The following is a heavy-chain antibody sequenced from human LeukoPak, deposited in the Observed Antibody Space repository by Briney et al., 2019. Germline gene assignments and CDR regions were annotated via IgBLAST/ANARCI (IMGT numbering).Heavy chain of an antibody. CDR3: ARDPYYGSGDNWFDP. CDR2: ISSSSSYI. D-gene: IGHD3-10*01. CDR1: GFTFSSYS. Sequence: GGSLRLSCAASGFTFSSYSMNWVRQAPGKGLEWVSSISSSSSYIYYADSVKGRFTISRDNAKNSLYLQMNSLRAEDTAVYYCARDPYYGSGDNWFDPWGQGTLVTVSS. J-gene: IGHJ5*02. V-gene: IGHV3-21*01.